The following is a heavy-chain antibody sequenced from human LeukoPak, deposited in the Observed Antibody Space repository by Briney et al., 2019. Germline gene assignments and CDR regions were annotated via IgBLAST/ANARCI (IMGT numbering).Heavy chain of an antibody. Sequence: SGGSLRLSCATPGFTFSNYWMSWVRQAPGKGLEGVANIKQDGSAQYYVDSVRGRFSISRDNAKKSLYLHMNGLRAEDTAVYYCARDPSGDYGDYGFWGQGTLVTVSS. V-gene: IGHV3-7*01. CDR3: ARDPSGDYGDYGF. J-gene: IGHJ4*02. CDR2: IKQDGSAQ. D-gene: IGHD4-17*01. CDR1: GFTFSNYW.